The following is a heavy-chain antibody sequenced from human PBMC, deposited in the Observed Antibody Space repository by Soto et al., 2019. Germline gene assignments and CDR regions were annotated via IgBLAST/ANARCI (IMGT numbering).Heavy chain of an antibody. CDR2: IYYSGST. D-gene: IGHD4-17*01. V-gene: IGHV4-61*01. Sequence: QVQLQESGPGLVKPSETLSLTCTVSGGSVSSGSYYWSWIRQPPGKGLEWIGYIYYSGSTNYNPSLKSRVTISVDTSKNQFSLKLSSVTAADTAVYYCARVITTVRAFDIWGQGTMVTVSS. CDR1: GGSVSSGSYY. J-gene: IGHJ3*02. CDR3: ARVITTVRAFDI.